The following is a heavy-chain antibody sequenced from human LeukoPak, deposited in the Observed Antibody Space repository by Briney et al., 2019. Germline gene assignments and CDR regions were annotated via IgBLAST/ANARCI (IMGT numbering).Heavy chain of an antibody. CDR1: GYTFSDYY. CDR3: ARKGDYWNDGAY. J-gene: IGHJ4*02. Sequence: ASVKVSCKASGYTFSDYYMHWVRQAPGQGLEWMGWINPDNGGTNYAQKFQGRVTMTRDTSISTAYMELRSLRSDDTAVYYCARKGDYWNDGAYWGQGTLVTVSS. V-gene: IGHV1-2*02. CDR2: INPDNGGT. D-gene: IGHD1-1*01.